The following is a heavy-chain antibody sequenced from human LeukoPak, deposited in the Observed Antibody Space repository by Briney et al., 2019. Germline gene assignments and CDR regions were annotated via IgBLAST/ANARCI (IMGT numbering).Heavy chain of an antibody. J-gene: IGHJ4*02. V-gene: IGHV3-7*01. CDR2: INQHGSES. D-gene: IGHD4/OR15-4a*01. CDR3: ARGGLFRYGGTSGDY. Sequence: GGSLRLSCEASGFTFSTYWMTWVRQAPGKGLEWVANINQHGSESYYVDSVKGRFIISRDNAKNSLYLHMSGLRGDDMAVYYCARGGLFRYGGTSGDYWGQGTLVTVSS. CDR1: GFTFSTYW.